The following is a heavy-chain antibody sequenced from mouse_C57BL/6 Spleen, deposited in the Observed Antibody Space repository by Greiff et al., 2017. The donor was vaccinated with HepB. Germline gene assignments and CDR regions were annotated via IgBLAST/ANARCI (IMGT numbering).Heavy chain of an antibody. Sequence: QVTLKVSGPGILQPSQTLSLTCSFSGFSLSTFGMGVGWLRQPSGKGLEWLAHIWWDDDKYYNPALKSRLTISKDTSKNQVFLKIANVDTADTATYYCARIVGYYYGRATLRGYAMDYWGQGTSVTVSS. CDR3: ARIVGYYYGRATLRGYAMDY. CDR2: IWWDDDK. CDR1: GFSLSTFGMG. D-gene: IGHD1-1*01. J-gene: IGHJ4*01. V-gene: IGHV8-8*01.